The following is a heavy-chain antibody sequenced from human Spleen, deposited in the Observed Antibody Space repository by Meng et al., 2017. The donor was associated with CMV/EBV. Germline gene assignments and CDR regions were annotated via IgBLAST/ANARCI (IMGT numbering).Heavy chain of an antibody. J-gene: IGHJ4*02. V-gene: IGHV3-21*01. CDR2: ITSSSSYI. CDR1: GFIVSSNY. CDR3: ARDLLVSSSWKFLG. Sequence: GGSLRLSCAASGFIVSSNYMSWVRQAPGKAPEWVSLITSSSSYIYYADSVKGRFTISRDNAKNSLYLQMNSLRAEDTAVYYCARDLLVSSSWKFLGWGQGTLVTVSS. D-gene: IGHD6-13*01.